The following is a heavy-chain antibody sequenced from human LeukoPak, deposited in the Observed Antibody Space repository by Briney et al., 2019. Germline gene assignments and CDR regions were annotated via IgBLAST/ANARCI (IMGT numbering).Heavy chain of an antibody. CDR3: ARDFQGSDAFDI. D-gene: IGHD2/OR15-2a*01. CDR2: INHSGST. J-gene: IGHJ3*02. Sequence: SETLSLTCAVYGGSFSGYYWSWIRQPPGKGLEWIGEINHSGSTNYNPSLKSRVTISVDTSKNQFSLKLSSVTAADTAVYYCARDFQGSDAFDIWGQGTMVTVSS. CDR1: GGSFSGYY. V-gene: IGHV4-34*01.